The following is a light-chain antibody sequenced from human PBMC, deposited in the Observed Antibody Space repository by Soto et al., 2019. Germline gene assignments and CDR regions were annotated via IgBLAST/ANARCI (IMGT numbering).Light chain of an antibody. J-gene: IGLJ1*01. Sequence: QSVLTQPPSASGTPGQRVTISCSGSSSNIGSNTVNWYQQLPGTAPKLLIYSYNQRPSGVPDRFSGSKSGTSASLAISGLQSEDEADYYCAAWDDSLNGLYVFGTGTKLTVL. CDR1: SSNIGSNT. V-gene: IGLV1-44*01. CDR3: AAWDDSLNGLYV. CDR2: SYN.